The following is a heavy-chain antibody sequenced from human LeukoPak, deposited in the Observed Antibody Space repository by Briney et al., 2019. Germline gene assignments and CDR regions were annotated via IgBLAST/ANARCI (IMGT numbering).Heavy chain of an antibody. CDR1: GGSISSGSYY. CDR3: ARSYDYVWGSYPDY. V-gene: IGHV4-61*02. CDR2: IYTSGST. Sequence: PSQTLSLTCTVSGGSISSGSYYWSWIRQPAGKGLEWIGRIYTSGSTNYNPSLKSRVTISVDTSKNQFSLKLSSVTAADTAVYYCARSYDYVWGSYPDYWGQGTLVTVSS. J-gene: IGHJ4*02. D-gene: IGHD3-16*02.